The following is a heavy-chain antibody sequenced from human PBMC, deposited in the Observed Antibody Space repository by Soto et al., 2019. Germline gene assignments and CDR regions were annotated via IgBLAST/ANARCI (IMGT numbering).Heavy chain of an antibody. V-gene: IGHV3-33*06. J-gene: IGHJ4*02. CDR2: IWYDGSNK. CDR1: GFTFSSYG. CDR3: AKSGERYCTGGSCYFDC. D-gene: IGHD2-8*02. Sequence: PGGSLRLSCAASGFTFSSYGMHWVRQAPGKGLEWVAVIWYDGSNKYYADSVKGRFTISRDNSKNTLYVQMNSLRAEDTAVYYCAKSGERYCTGGSCYFDCWGQGSVLTVSS.